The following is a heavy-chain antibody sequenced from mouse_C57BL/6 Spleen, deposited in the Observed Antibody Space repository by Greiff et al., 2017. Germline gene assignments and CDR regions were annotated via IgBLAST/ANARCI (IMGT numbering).Heavy chain of an antibody. D-gene: IGHD2-4*01. CDR1: GFTFSDYG. V-gene: IGHV5-17*01. CDR2: ISSGSSTI. CDR3: ARGVMTTGYFDV. Sequence: EVQRVESGGGLVKPGGSLKLSCAASGFTFSDYGMHWVRQAPEKGLEWVAYISSGSSTIYYADTLKGRFTISRDNAKNTLFLQMTSLRSEDTAMYYCARGVMTTGYFDVWGTGTTVTVSS. J-gene: IGHJ1*03.